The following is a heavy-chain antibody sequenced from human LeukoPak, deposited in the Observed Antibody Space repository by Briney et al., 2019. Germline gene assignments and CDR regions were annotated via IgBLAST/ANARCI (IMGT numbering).Heavy chain of an antibody. Sequence: VWSLTLDCAASVSISCSYWMHWVRQARGRGLVWVSRIKSDRSSTSFAYCVDGRFYSSTDNAKNTLYLQMNSLRAEDTAVYYCARDGIAAAGSYWGQGTLVTVSS. CDR3: ARDGIAAAGSY. J-gene: IGHJ4*02. CDR2: IKSDRSST. V-gene: IGHV3-74*01. D-gene: IGHD6-13*01. CDR1: VSISCSYW.